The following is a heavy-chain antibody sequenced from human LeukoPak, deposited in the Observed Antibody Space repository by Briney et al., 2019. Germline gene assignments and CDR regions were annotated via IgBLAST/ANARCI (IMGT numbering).Heavy chain of an antibody. CDR3: ARGKDRVLQDAFDI. J-gene: IGHJ3*02. D-gene: IGHD3-10*01. CDR1: GFTVSSNY. Sequence: GGSLRLSCAASGFTVSSNYMSWARQAPGKGLEWVSVIYSGGSTYYADSVKGRFTISRDNSKNTLYLQMNSLRAEDTAVYYCARGKDRVLQDAFDIWGQGTMVTVSS. V-gene: IGHV3-53*01. CDR2: IYSGGST.